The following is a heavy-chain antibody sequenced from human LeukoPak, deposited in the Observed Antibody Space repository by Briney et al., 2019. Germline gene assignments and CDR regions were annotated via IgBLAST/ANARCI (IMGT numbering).Heavy chain of an antibody. J-gene: IGHJ3*02. D-gene: IGHD1-26*01. CDR2: IWYDGSNK. CDR3: AKLGSVGATTPRAFDI. CDR1: GFTFSSYG. Sequence: GRSLRLSCAASGFTFSSYGMHWVRQAPGKGLEWVAVIWYDGSNKYYADSVKGRFTISRDNSKNTLYLQMNSLRAEDTAVYYCAKLGSVGATTPRAFDIWGHGTMVTVSS. V-gene: IGHV3-33*06.